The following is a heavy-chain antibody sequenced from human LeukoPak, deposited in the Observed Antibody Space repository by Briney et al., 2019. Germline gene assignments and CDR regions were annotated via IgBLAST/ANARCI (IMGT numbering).Heavy chain of an antibody. CDR1: GYSFTSYW. CDR3: ALTIREPNDAFDI. V-gene: IGHV5-51*01. CDR2: IYPGDSDT. Sequence: GESLQISCKGSGYSFTSYWIGWVRQMPGKGLEWMGIIYPGDSDTRYSPSFQGQVTISADKSISTAYLQWSSLKASDTAMYYCALTIREPNDAFDIWGQGTMVTVSS. D-gene: IGHD1-26*01. J-gene: IGHJ3*02.